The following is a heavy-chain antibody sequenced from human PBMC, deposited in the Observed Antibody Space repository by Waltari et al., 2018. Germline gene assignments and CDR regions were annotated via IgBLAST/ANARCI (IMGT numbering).Heavy chain of an antibody. V-gene: IGHV4-4*02. CDR2: IHGSGRA. CDR1: GDSLTTPYW. CDR3: ARDRGRGLYLDS. J-gene: IGHJ4*02. D-gene: IGHD2-15*01. Sequence: QLQLQESGQGLVRPSGTLSLACVVSGDSLTTPYWWSWVRRSPGKGLEWIGQIHGSGRANYNPSFGSRVSVSMDTSNNQFSLKVTSATAADTAIYYCARDRGRGLYLDSWGQGILVTVSP.